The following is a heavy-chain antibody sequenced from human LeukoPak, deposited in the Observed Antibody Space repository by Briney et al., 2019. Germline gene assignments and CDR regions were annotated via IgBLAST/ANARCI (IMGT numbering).Heavy chain of an antibody. CDR3: ARDDSSGYDFDY. CDR1: GGSFSGYY. Sequence: SETLSLTCAGYGGSFSGYYWSWIRQPPGKGLEWIGEINHSGSTNYNPSLKSRVTISVDTSKNQFSLKLSSVTAADTAVYYCARDDSSGYDFDYWGQGTLVTVSS. D-gene: IGHD3-22*01. V-gene: IGHV4-34*01. CDR2: INHSGST. J-gene: IGHJ4*02.